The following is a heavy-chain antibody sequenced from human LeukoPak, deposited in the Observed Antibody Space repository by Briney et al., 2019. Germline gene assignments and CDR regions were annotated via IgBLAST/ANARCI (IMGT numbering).Heavy chain of an antibody. CDR2: INSDGSST. D-gene: IGHD2-2*01. J-gene: IGHJ3*02. Sequence: GGSLRLSCAASGFTFSTYWMHWVRQAPGKGLVWVSCINSDGSSTRYADSVKGRFTISRDNSKNTLYLQMSSLRAEDTAVYYCVKQYCSSTSCYFAFDIWGQGTMVTVSS. V-gene: IGHV3-74*01. CDR3: VKQYCSSTSCYFAFDI. CDR1: GFTFSTYW.